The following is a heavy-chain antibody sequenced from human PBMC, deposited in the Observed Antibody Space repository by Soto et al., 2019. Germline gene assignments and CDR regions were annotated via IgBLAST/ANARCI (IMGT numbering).Heavy chain of an antibody. CDR2: INAGNGNT. CDR1: GYTFTSYA. D-gene: IGHD5-18*01. J-gene: IGHJ6*03. CDR3: ARSAHLVGTAMDEPSYYMDV. V-gene: IGHV1-3*01. Sequence: ASVKVSCKASGYTFTSYAMDWVRQAPGQRLEWMGWINAGNGNTKYSQKFQGRVTITRDTSASTAYMELSSLRSEDTAVYYCARSAHLVGTAMDEPSYYMDVWGKGTTVTVSS.